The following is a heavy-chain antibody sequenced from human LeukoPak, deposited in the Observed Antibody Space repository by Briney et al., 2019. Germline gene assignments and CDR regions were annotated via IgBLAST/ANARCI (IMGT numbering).Heavy chain of an antibody. CDR1: GGSISSSSYY. CDR2: IYYSGST. V-gene: IGHV4-39*02. CDR3: ARDKGISSSGLL. J-gene: IGHJ4*02. D-gene: IGHD6-19*01. Sequence: SETLSLTCTVSGGSISSSSYYWGWIRQPPGKGLEWIGSIYYSGSTYYNPSLKSRVTISVDTSKNQFSLKLSSVTAADTAVYYCARDKGISSSGLLWGQGTLVTVSS.